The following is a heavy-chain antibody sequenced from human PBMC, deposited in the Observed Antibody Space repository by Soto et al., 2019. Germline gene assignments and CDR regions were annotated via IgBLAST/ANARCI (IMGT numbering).Heavy chain of an antibody. D-gene: IGHD6-19*01. Sequence: SETLSLTCTVSGGSISSGGYYWSWIRQHPGRGLEWIGYIYYSGSTYYNPSLKSRVTISVDTAKNQFSLKLSSVTAADTAVYYCARGVIAVAGYHFDFWGQGALVTVSS. CDR1: GGSISSGGYY. J-gene: IGHJ4*02. CDR2: IYYSGST. CDR3: ARGVIAVAGYHFDF. V-gene: IGHV4-31*03.